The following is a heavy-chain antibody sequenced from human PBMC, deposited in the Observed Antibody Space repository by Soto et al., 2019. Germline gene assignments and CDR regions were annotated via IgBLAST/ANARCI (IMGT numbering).Heavy chain of an antibody. Sequence: ASVKVSCKASGYTFTGYYMHWVRQAPGQGLEWMGWINPNSGGTNYAQKFQGRVTMTRDTSINTAYMELSRLRSDDTAVYYCARSPQPFFPVDIWGQGTMVTVSS. J-gene: IGHJ3*02. CDR1: GYTFTGYY. D-gene: IGHD3-3*02. CDR2: INPNSGGT. V-gene: IGHV1-2*02. CDR3: ARSPQPFFPVDI.